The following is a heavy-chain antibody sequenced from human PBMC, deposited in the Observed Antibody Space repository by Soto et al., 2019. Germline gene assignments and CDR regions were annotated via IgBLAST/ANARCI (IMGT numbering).Heavy chain of an antibody. CDR2: ISYDGSNK. CDR1: GFTFSSYG. J-gene: IGHJ6*02. Sequence: QVQLVESGGGVVQPGRSLRLSCAASGFTFSSYGMHWVRQAPGKGLEWVAVISYDGSNKYYADSVKGRFTISRDNSKNTLYLQMNSLRAEDTAVYYCPPLPRAAAGKPYPDYYYYGMDVWGQGTTVTVSS. V-gene: IGHV3-30*03. D-gene: IGHD6-13*01. CDR3: PPLPRAAAGKPYPDYYYYGMDV.